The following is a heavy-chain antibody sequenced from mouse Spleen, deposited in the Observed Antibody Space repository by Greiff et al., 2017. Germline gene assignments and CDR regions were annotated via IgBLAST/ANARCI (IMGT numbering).Heavy chain of an antibody. CDR3: ATMITEKMGYYFDY. V-gene: IGHV1-42*01. CDR2: INPSTGGT. D-gene: IGHD2-4*01. Sequence: VQLQQSGPELVKPGASVKISCKASGYSFTGYYMNWVKQSPEKSLEWIGEINPSTGGTTYNQKFKAKATLTVDKSSSTAYMQLKSLTSEDSAVYYCATMITEKMGYYFDYWGQGTTLTVSS. CDR1: GYSFTGYY. J-gene: IGHJ2*01.